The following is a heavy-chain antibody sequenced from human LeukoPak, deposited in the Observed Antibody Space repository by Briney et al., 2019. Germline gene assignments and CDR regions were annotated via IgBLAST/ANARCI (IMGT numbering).Heavy chain of an antibody. V-gene: IGHV1-2*02. J-gene: IGHJ4*02. CDR3: ARETDTLHFDY. CDR2: INPNSGGT. D-gene: IGHD2-15*01. CDR1: GYTFTDYY. Sequence: GASVKVSCKASGYTFTDYYMHWVRQAPGQGLEWMGWINPNSGGTNYAQKFQGRVTMTRDTSISTTYMELSRLRSDDTAVYYCARETDTLHFDYWGQGTLVTVSS.